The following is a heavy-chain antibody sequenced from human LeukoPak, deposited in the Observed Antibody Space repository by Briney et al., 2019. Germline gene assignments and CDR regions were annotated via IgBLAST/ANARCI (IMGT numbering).Heavy chain of an antibody. J-gene: IGHJ6*02. V-gene: IGHV3-23*01. CDR1: GFTFSSYA. CDR3: ARGGAVPYRPMDV. D-gene: IGHD1-26*01. Sequence: RPGGSLRLSCAASGFTFSSYAMSWVRQAPGKGPEWVSGIGSSGGSTYYADSVKGRFIISRDNSKNTLYLQMNSLRAEDTAAYYCARGGAVPYRPMDVWGQGTTVTVSS. CDR2: IGSSGGST.